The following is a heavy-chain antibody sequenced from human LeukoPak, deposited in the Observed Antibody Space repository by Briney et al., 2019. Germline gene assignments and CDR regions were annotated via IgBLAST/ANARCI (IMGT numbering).Heavy chain of an antibody. V-gene: IGHV4-4*07. CDR1: GGSISTYY. J-gene: IGHJ1*01. CDR2: ISSSGST. CDR3: ARGSAEKYYYDSSGYYYSYFQH. D-gene: IGHD3-22*01. Sequence: SETLSLTCTVSGGSISTYYWSWIRQPAGKGLEWIGRISSSGSTNYNPSLKSRVTISVDTSKNQFSLKLSSVTAADTAVYYCARGSAEKYYYDSSGYYYSYFQHWGQGTLVTVSS.